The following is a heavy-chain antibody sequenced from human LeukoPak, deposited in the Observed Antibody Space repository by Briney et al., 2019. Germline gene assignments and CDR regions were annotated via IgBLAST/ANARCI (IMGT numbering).Heavy chain of an antibody. CDR2: INPNSGGT. V-gene: IGHV1-2*02. Sequence: ALVKVSCKASGYTFTGYYMHWVRQAPGQGLEWMGWINPNSGGTNYAQKFQGRVTMTRDTSISTAYMELSRLRSDDTAVYYCARDLSLVRGVITFDYWGQGTLVTVSS. J-gene: IGHJ4*02. D-gene: IGHD3-10*01. CDR1: GYTFTGYY. CDR3: ARDLSLVRGVITFDY.